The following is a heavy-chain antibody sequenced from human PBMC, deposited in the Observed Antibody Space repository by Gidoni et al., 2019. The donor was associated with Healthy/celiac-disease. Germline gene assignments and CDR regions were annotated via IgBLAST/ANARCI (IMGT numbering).Heavy chain of an antibody. CDR2: INPSGGST. CDR1: GYTFTSYY. J-gene: IGHJ1*01. D-gene: IGHD2-15*01. CDR3: WLGGMANAEYFQH. Sequence: QVQLVQSGAEVKKPGASVKVSCKASGYTFTSYYMHWVRQAPGQGLEWMGIINPSGGSTSYAQKFQGRVTMTRDTSTSTVYMELSSLRSEDTAVYYCWLGGMANAEYFQHWGQGTLVTVSS. V-gene: IGHV1-46*01.